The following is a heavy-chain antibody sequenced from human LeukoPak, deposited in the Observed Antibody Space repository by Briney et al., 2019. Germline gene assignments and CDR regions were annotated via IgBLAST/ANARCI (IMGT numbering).Heavy chain of an antibody. J-gene: IGHJ4*02. CDR2: ISWNSGSI. Sequence: PGGSLRLSCAASGFTFDDYAMHWVRQAPGKGLEWVSGISWNSGSIGYADSVKGRFTISRDNAKNSLYLQMNSLRAEDTALYYCAKAPDPYYYGSGSYRPTYYFDYWGQGTLVTVSS. CDR1: GFTFDDYA. V-gene: IGHV3-9*01. D-gene: IGHD3-10*01. CDR3: AKAPDPYYYGSGSYRPTYYFDY.